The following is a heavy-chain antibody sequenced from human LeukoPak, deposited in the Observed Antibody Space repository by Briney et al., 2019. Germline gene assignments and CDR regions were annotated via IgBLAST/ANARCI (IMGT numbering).Heavy chain of an antibody. CDR2: MSHSGSA. J-gene: IGHJ6*03. V-gene: IGHV4-34*01. Sequence: PSQTLSLTCAVYGGSFSDYFWNWIRQSPGKGLEWIGEMSHSGSANYNPSLGGRVTISMDTSKNQISLRLTSVTAADTAVYYCARHGGPYTMYPFSYHYIDVWGKGTTVTVSS. CDR1: GGSFSDYF. D-gene: IGHD2-2*01. CDR3: ARHGGPYTMYPFSYHYIDV.